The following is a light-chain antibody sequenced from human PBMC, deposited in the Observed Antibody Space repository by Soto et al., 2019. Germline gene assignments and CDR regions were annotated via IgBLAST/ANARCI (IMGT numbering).Light chain of an antibody. CDR2: DNN. Sequence: QSVLTQPPSVSAATGQKVTISCSGRSSNIGNNYVSWYQQLPVTALKLLIYDNNKRPSGIPDRFSGSQSGTSATLGITGLQTGDEADYYCGTWDSSLSAVLFGGGTTLTVL. CDR3: GTWDSSLSAVL. J-gene: IGLJ2*01. V-gene: IGLV1-51*01. CDR1: SSNIGNNY.